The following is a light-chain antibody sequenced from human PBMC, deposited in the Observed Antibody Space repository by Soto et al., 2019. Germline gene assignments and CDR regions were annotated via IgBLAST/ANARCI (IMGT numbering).Light chain of an antibody. CDR3: QQYDDSLSSFT. V-gene: IGKV3-20*01. CDR1: QSVSSSY. Sequence: EIVLTQSPGTLSLSPGERATLSCRASQSVSSSYLAWYQQKPGQAPRLLIYGAPYRATGIPDRVSGRGSGTEFTRTISRLEPEDFAVYYCQQYDDSLSSFTFGQGTNLEIK. J-gene: IGKJ2*01. CDR2: GAP.